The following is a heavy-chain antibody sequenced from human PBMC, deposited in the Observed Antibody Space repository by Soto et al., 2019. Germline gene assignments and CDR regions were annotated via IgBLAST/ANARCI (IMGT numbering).Heavy chain of an antibody. CDR2: TYYRSKWYK. CDR1: GDSVSSNSAA. Sequence: PSQTLSLTCAISGDSVSSNSAAWNWIRQSPSRGLEWLGRTYYRSKWYKDYAVSVKSRITINPDTSKNRISLQLNSVTPEDTAVYYCARGDSSGWSRGGFDYWGQGTLVTVSS. D-gene: IGHD6-19*01. CDR3: ARGDSSGWSRGGFDY. J-gene: IGHJ4*02. V-gene: IGHV6-1*01.